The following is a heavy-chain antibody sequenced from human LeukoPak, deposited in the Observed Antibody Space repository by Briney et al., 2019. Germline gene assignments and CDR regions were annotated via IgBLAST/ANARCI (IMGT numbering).Heavy chain of an antibody. CDR2: IYTSGGT. V-gene: IGHV4-4*09. CDR1: GDSISSYY. Sequence: SEALSLTCTVSGDSISSYYWSWIRQPPGKGLEWIGYIYTSGGTNYIPSLKGRVTISIDTSKNQFSLKLSSVTAADSAVYYCARLTRLSTSPDRYYLDYWGQGTLVTVSS. D-gene: IGHD6-6*01. J-gene: IGHJ4*02. CDR3: ARLTRLSTSPDRYYLDY.